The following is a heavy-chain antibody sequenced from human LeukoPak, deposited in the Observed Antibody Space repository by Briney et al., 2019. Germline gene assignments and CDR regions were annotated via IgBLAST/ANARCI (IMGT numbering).Heavy chain of an antibody. D-gene: IGHD3-16*01. V-gene: IGHV4-34*01. CDR3: AKKGEFTFLGVFPNFFDY. Sequence: SETLSLTCAVYGGSFSGYYWSWIRQPPGKGLEWIGEINHSGSTNYNPSLKSRVTISVDTSKNQFSLKLSSVTAADTAVYYCAKKGEFTFLGVFPNFFDYGGRGPLATAS. CDR2: INHSGST. CDR1: GGSFSGYY. J-gene: IGHJ4*02.